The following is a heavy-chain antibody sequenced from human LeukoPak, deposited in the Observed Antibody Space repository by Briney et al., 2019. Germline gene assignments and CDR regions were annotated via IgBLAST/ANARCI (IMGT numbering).Heavy chain of an antibody. J-gene: IGHJ5*02. V-gene: IGHV4-4*07. Sequence: SETLSLTCTVSGGSISSFYWSWIRQPPAKGLECIGRIYTSGSTNYNPSLKSRVTMSVDTSKNQFSLKLSSVTAADTAVYYCASSYYYDSSGYYHWGQGTLVTVSS. D-gene: IGHD3-22*01. CDR3: ASSYYYDSSGYYH. CDR1: GGSISSFY. CDR2: IYTSGST.